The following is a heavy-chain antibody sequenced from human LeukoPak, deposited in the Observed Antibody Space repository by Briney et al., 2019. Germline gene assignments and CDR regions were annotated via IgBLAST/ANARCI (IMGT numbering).Heavy chain of an antibody. CDR3: ARAGVAAAQYDY. Sequence: GGSLRLSCAASGFTFSSYSMNWVRQAPGKGLEWVSSISSSSSHIYYADSVKGRFTISRDNAKNSLYLQMNSLRAEDTAVYYCARAGVAAAQYDYWGQGTLVTVSS. CDR1: GFTFSSYS. CDR2: ISSSSSHI. J-gene: IGHJ4*02. D-gene: IGHD6-13*01. V-gene: IGHV3-21*01.